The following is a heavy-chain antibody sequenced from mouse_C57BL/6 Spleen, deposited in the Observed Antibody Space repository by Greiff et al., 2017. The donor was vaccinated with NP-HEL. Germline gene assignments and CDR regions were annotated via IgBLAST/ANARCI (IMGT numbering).Heavy chain of an antibody. J-gene: IGHJ1*03. D-gene: IGHD1-1*01. Sequence: QVQLQQSGPGLVQPSQSLSITCTVSGFSLTRYGVHWVRQSPGKGLEWLGVIWSGGSTDYNAAFISRLSISKDNSKSQVFFKMNSLQADDTAIYYCSRMYYGSLYWYFDVWGTGTTVTVSS. V-gene: IGHV2-2*01. CDR1: GFSLTRYG. CDR3: SRMYYGSLYWYFDV. CDR2: IWSGGST.